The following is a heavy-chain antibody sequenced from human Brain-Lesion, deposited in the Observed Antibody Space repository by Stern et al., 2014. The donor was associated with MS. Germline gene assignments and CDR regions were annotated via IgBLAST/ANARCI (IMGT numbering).Heavy chain of an antibody. D-gene: IGHD3-3*01. CDR3: ARDQRGITIFGVVTDYYYLGMDV. J-gene: IGHJ6*02. Sequence: VQLVESGAEVKKPGASVKVSCKTSGYIFTGYYIHWMRQAPGQGLEWMAWINPNTGGTKYAQKFQGRVTMSRDTSISTDYVELSSLTSDDTAVYYCARDQRGITIFGVVTDYYYLGMDVWGQGTTVTVSS. CDR1: GYIFTGYY. V-gene: IGHV1-2*02. CDR2: INPNTGGT.